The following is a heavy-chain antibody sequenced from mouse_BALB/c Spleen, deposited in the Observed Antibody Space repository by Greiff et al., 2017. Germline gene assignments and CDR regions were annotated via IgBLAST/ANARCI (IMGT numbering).Heavy chain of an antibody. V-gene: IGHV5-17*02. CDR1: GFTFSSFG. CDR3: ARYDPGAMDY. J-gene: IGHJ4*01. D-gene: IGHD2-12*01. CDR2: ISSGSSTI. Sequence: EVKVVESGGGLVQPGGSRKLSCAASGFTFSSFGMHWVRQAPEKGLEWVAYISSGSSTIYYADTVKGRFTISRDNPKNTLFLQMTSLRSEDTAMYYCARYDPGAMDYWGQGTSVTVSS.